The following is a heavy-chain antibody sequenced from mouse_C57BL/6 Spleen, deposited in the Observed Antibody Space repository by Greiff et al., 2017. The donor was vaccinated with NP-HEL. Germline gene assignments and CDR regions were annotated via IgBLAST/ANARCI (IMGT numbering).Heavy chain of an antibody. J-gene: IGHJ2*01. CDR2: IYPRSGNT. Sequence: VQLQESGAELARPGASVKLSCKASGYTFTSYGISWVKQRTGQGLEWIGEIYPRSGNTYYNEKFKGKATLTADKSSSTAYMELRSLTSEDSAVCFCAPLTTVVATDYWGQGTTLTVSS. CDR1: GYTFTSYG. D-gene: IGHD1-1*01. CDR3: APLTTVVATDY. V-gene: IGHV1-81*01.